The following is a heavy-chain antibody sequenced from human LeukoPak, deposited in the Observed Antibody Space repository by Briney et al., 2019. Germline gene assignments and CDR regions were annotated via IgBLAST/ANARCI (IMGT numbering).Heavy chain of an antibody. CDR3: AKGGETDYYYYGMDV. Sequence: GRSLRLSCAASGFTFDDYAMHWVRQAPGKGLEWVSGISWNSGSIGYADSVKGRFTISRDNAKNSLYLQMNSLRAEDTALYYCAKGGETDYYYYGMDVWGQGTTVTVSS. CDR1: GFTFDDYA. J-gene: IGHJ6*02. CDR2: ISWNSGSI. V-gene: IGHV3-9*01. D-gene: IGHD2-21*01.